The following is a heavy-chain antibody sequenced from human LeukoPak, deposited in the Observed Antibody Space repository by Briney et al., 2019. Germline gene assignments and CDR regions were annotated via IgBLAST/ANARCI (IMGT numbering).Heavy chain of an antibody. Sequence: GGSLRLSCAASGFTISSYWMHWVRQAPGKGLVWISRINRDGSTTTYADSEKGRFTVSRDYAKNTLNLRMNSLRAKDTAVYYCARGGDYYDSSGYFWRPAEIDYWGQGTLVTVSS. J-gene: IGHJ4*02. CDR2: INRDGSTT. CDR3: ARGGDYYDSSGYFWRPAEIDY. D-gene: IGHD3-22*01. CDR1: GFTISSYW. V-gene: IGHV3-74*03.